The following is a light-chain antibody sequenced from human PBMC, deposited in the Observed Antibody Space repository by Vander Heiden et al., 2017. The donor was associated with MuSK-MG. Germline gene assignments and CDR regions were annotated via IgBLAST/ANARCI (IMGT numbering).Light chain of an antibody. CDR3: QVWDSSSDHVV. CDR2: DDS. CDR1: HIGSKS. Sequence: SYVLTQPPSVSVAPGQTARITCGGNHIGSKSVHWYQQKPGQAPVLVVYDDSGRPSGVPERFSGSNSGNTATLTISRVEAGDEADYYCQVWDSSSDHVVFGGGTKLTVL. V-gene: IGLV3-21*02. J-gene: IGLJ2*01.